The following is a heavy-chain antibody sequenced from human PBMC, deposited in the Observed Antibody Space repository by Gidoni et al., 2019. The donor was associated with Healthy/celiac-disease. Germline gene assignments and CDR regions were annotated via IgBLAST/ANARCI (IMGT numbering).Heavy chain of an antibody. CDR3: ARDNPYSSSWYEGNYYFDY. V-gene: IGHV3-11*01. Sequence: QVQLVESGGGLVKPGGSLRLSCAASGFTFSAYYLSWIRQAPGKGLEWVSYISSSGSTIYYADSVKGRFTISRDNAKNSLYLQMNSLRAEDTAVYYCARDNPYSSSWYEGNYYFDYWGQGTLVTVSS. D-gene: IGHD6-13*01. CDR2: ISSSGSTI. J-gene: IGHJ4*02. CDR1: GFTFSAYY.